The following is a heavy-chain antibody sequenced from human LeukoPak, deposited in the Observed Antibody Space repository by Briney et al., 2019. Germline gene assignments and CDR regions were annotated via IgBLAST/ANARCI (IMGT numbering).Heavy chain of an antibody. J-gene: IGHJ5*02. D-gene: IGHD1-7*01. Sequence: GASVKVSCKASGYTFTSYDINWVRQATGQGLEWMGWMNPNSGNTGYAQKFQGRVTITRNTSISTAYMELSSLRSEDTAVYYCARGGMYTCNYEGWFDPWGQGTLVTVSS. CDR2: MNPNSGNT. CDR3: ARGGMYTCNYEGWFDP. V-gene: IGHV1-8*03. CDR1: GYTFTSYD.